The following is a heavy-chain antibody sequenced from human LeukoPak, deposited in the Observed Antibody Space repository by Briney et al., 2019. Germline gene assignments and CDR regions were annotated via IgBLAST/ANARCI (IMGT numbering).Heavy chain of an antibody. CDR1: GGSISSGSYY. CDR3: ARGDGERLLRFSWVL. J-gene: IGHJ4*02. D-gene: IGHD3-3*01. CDR2: IYTSGST. Sequence: PSETLSLTCTVSGGSISSGSYYWSWIRQPAGKGLEWIGRIYTSGSTNYNPSLKSRVTISVDTSKNQFSLKLSSVTAADTAVYYCARGDGERLLRFSWVLWGQGTLVTVSS. V-gene: IGHV4-61*02.